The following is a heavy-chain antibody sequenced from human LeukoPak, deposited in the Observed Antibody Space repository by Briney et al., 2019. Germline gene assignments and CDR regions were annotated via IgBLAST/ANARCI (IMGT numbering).Heavy chain of an antibody. CDR3: AKEPGYDFWSGYSTFDY. CDR2: IRYDGSNK. V-gene: IGHV3-30*02. D-gene: IGHD3-3*01. Sequence: GGSLRLSCAASGFTFSSYGMHWVRQAPGKGLEWVAFIRYDGSNKYYADSVKGRFTISRDNSKNTLYLQMNSRRAGDTAVYYCAKEPGYDFWSGYSTFDYWGQGTLVTVSS. J-gene: IGHJ4*02. CDR1: GFTFSSYG.